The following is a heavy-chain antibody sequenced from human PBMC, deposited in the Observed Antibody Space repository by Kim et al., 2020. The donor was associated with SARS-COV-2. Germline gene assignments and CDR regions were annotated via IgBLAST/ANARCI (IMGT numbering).Heavy chain of an antibody. CDR1: GGSISSYY. V-gene: IGHV4-59*01. CDR3: ARVPFMVRGVRPSGMDV. D-gene: IGHD3-10*01. J-gene: IGHJ6*02. Sequence: SETLSLTFTVSGGSISSYYWSWIRQPPGKGLEWIGYIYYSGSTNYNPSLKSRVTISVDTSKNQFSLKLSSVTAADTAVYYCARVPFMVRGVRPSGMDVWGQGTTVTVSS. CDR2: IYYSGST.